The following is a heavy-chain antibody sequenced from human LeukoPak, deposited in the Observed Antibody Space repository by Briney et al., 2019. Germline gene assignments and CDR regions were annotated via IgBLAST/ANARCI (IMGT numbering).Heavy chain of an antibody. D-gene: IGHD5-18*01. CDR2: IIPIFGTA. CDR3: ARDHGGYSYGYDAFDI. V-gene: IGHV1-69*06. CDR1: GGTFSSYA. Sequence: SVKVSCKASGGTFSSYAISRVRQAPGQGLEWMGGIIPIFGTANYAQKFQGRVTITADKSTSTAYMELSSLRSEDTAVYYCARDHGGYSYGYDAFDIWGQGTMVTVSS. J-gene: IGHJ3*02.